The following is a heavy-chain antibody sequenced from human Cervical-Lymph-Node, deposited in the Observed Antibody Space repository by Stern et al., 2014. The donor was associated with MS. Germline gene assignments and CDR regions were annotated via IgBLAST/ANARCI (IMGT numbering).Heavy chain of an antibody. D-gene: IGHD3-10*01. CDR1: GFTFSSYG. CDR2: LSYDGGHT. V-gene: IGHV3-30*13. CDR3: VRGGAITHFDN. J-gene: IGHJ4*02. Sequence: QVQLVESGGGVVQPGGSLRLSCAASGFTFSSYGMHWVRQAPGQGIEWVVVLSYDGGHTFYADSVQGRLTISTDNSHNSLYLSMKSLRLEDTALYDCVRGGAITHFDNWGQGTLVTVSS.